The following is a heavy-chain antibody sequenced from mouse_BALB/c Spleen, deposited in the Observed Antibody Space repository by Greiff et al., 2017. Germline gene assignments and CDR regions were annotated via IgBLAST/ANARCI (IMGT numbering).Heavy chain of an antibody. CDR2: ISSGGSYT. CDR3: ANIYYGNYGGFAY. Sequence: EVQLVESGGGLVKPGGSLKLSCAASGFTFSSYAMSWVRQSPEKRLEWVAEISSGGSYTYYPDTVTGRFTISRDNAKNTLYLEMSSLRSEDTAMYYCANIYYGNYGGFAYWGQGTLVTVSA. J-gene: IGHJ3*01. D-gene: IGHD2-1*01. V-gene: IGHV5-9-4*01. CDR1: GFTFSSYA.